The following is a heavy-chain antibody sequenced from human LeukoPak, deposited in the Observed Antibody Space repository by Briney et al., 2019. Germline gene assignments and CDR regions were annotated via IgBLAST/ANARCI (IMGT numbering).Heavy chain of an antibody. J-gene: IGHJ6*03. Sequence: PSQTLSLTCTVSGGSISSGGYYWSWIRQPPGKGLEWIGYIYHSGSTYYNPSLKSRVTISVDRSKNQFSLKLSSVTAADTAVYYCARGAGDDYYYMDVWGKGTTVTVPS. CDR1: GGSISSGGYY. CDR2: IYHSGST. CDR3: ARGAGDDYYYMDV. V-gene: IGHV4-30-2*01. D-gene: IGHD3-16*01.